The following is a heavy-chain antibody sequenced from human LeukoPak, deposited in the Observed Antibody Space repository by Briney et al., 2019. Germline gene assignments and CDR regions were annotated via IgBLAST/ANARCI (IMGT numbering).Heavy chain of an antibody. CDR3: AKALSKLELTYFDY. V-gene: IGHV3-30*18. CDR1: GFTFSSYG. Sequence: GGSLRLSCAASGFTFSSYGMHWVRQAPGKGLEWVAVISYDGSNKYYADSVKGRFTISRDNSKNTLYLQMNSLRAEDTAVYYCAKALSKLELTYFDYWGQGTLVTVSS. J-gene: IGHJ4*02. D-gene: IGHD1-7*01. CDR2: ISYDGSNK.